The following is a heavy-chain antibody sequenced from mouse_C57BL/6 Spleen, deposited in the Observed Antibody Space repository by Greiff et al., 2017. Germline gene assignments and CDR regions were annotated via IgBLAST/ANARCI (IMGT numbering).Heavy chain of an antibody. CDR2: IDPSDSYT. CDR3: ARRYYGNYTYFDD. CDR1: GYTFTSYW. Sequence: VQLQQSGAELVKPGASVKLSCKASGYTFTSYWMQWVKQRPGQGLEWIGEIDPSDSYTNYNQKFKGKATLTVDTSSSTAYMQLSSLTSEDSAVYYCARRYYGNYTYFDDWGQGTTLTVSS. J-gene: IGHJ2*01. D-gene: IGHD2-1*01. V-gene: IGHV1-50*01.